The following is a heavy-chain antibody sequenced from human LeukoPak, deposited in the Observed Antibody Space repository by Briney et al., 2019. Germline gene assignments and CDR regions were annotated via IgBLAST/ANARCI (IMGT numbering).Heavy chain of an antibody. J-gene: IGHJ4*02. V-gene: IGHV3-66*01. CDR3: MGEQLVASFDY. D-gene: IGHD6-6*01. CDR1: GFTVSSNY. Sequence: GGSLRLSCAASGFTVSSNYMSWVRQAPGKGLEWVSVIYSGGSTYYADSVKGRFTISRDNSKNTLYLQMNSLRAEDTAVYYCMGEQLVASFDYWGQGTLVTVSS. CDR2: IYSGGST.